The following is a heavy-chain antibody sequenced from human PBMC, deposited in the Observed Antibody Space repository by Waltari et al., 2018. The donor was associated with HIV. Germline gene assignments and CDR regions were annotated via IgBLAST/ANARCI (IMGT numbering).Heavy chain of an antibody. CDR2: ISATGATT. J-gene: IGHJ4*02. V-gene: IGHV3-23*01. Sequence: EVQLLESGGALVQPGGSLRLSCAGSGFTFGSYAKGWVRQAPGKGLEWVSSISATGATTYYSDSVKGRFTISRDNSKNTLYVQMNSLVVEDTAIYYCASHPVPFCGNRRCYGGFWGQGTLVAVSS. CDR1: GFTFGSYA. D-gene: IGHD2-21*01. CDR3: ASHPVPFCGNRRCYGGF.